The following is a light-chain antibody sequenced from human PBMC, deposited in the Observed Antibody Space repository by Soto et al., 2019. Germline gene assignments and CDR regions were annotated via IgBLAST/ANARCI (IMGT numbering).Light chain of an antibody. J-gene: IGLJ3*02. CDR3: QSYDSSLSGWV. CDR2: GTS. Sequence: QSVLTQPPSVSGAPGQRVTISCTGSSSNIGAGYDVHWYQQLPGTAPKLLIYGTSNRPSGVPDRFSGSKSGTSASLAITGLQAEDEADYYGQSYDSSLSGWVFGGGTKLTVL. V-gene: IGLV1-40*01. CDR1: SSNIGAGYD.